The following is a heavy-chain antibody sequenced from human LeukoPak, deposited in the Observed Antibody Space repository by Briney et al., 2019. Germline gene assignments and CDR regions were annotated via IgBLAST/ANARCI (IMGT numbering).Heavy chain of an antibody. CDR2: INPNSGGT. CDR1: GYTFTDYY. D-gene: IGHD3-9*01. V-gene: IGHV1-2*02. CDR3: AKGTEARYFDWLLYWFDP. J-gene: IGHJ5*02. Sequence: ASVKVSCKASGYTFTDYYMHWVRQAPGQGLEWMGWINPNSGGTNYAQKFQGRVTMTRDTSISTVYMEMSRLRSDDTAVYYCAKGTEARYFDWLLYWFDPWGQGTLVTVSS.